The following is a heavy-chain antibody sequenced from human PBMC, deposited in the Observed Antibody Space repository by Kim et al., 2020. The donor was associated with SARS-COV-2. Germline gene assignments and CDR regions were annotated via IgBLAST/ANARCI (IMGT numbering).Heavy chain of an antibody. D-gene: IGHD1-26*01. Sequence: GKTVYAAPVKGRFTISRHDSKNTMYLQMNSLKTKATAVYYCTPQWEHGDYWGQGTLVTVSS. CDR3: TPQWEHGDY. CDR2: GKT. V-gene: IGHV3-15*01. J-gene: IGHJ4*02.